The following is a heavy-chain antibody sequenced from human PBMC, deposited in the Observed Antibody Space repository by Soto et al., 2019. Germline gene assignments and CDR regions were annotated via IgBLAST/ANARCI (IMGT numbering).Heavy chain of an antibody. CDR3: ARGPYTYYYDSPVRYFQH. D-gene: IGHD3-22*01. J-gene: IGHJ1*01. V-gene: IGHV4-34*01. Sequence: PSETLSLTCAVYGGSFSGYYWSWIRQPPGKGLEWIGEINHSGSTNYNPSLKSRVTISVDTSKNQFSLKLSSVTAADTAVYYCARGPYTYYYDSPVRYFQHWGQGTLVTVSS. CDR1: GGSFSGYY. CDR2: INHSGST.